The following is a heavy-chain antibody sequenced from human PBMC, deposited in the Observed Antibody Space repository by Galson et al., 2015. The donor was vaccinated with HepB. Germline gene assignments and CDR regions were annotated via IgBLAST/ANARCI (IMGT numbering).Heavy chain of an antibody. CDR2: INTYNRDA. CDR1: GYTFSSYS. Sequence: SVKVSCKASGYTFSSYSITWVRQARGQGLEWMGWINTYNRDANYAQKFQGRVSMTTDTSTSTAYMEVRSLRSDDTAVYYCARGALVVVVGATQNNWFAPWGQGTLVTVSS. J-gene: IGHJ5*02. V-gene: IGHV1-18*01. CDR3: ARGALVVVVGATQNNWFAP. D-gene: IGHD2-15*01.